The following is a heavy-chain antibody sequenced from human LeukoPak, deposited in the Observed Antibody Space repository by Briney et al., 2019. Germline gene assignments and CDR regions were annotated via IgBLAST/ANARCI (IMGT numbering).Heavy chain of an antibody. D-gene: IGHD4-17*01. J-gene: IGHJ4*02. V-gene: IGHV1-2*02. CDR2: INPSSGT. Sequence: ASVKVSCKASGYSFTGHYMHWVRQAPGQGLEWMGWINPSSGTNYAQKFRGRVTMTRDTSITTAYMELSWLRSDDTAVYYCARGKMNGDDFDYWGQGTLVTVSS. CDR3: ARGKMNGDDFDY. CDR1: GYSFTGHY.